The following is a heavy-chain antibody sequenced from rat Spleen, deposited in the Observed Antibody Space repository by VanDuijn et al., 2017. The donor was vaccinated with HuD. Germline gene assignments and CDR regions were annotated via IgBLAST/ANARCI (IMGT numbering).Heavy chain of an antibody. CDR3: TTARNVPSYWYFDF. V-gene: IGHV5-27*01. CDR1: GFTFSNYY. CDR2: ISTGGGST. D-gene: IGHD1-12*01. J-gene: IGHJ1*01. Sequence: EVQLVESGGGLVQPGRSMKLSCAASGFTFSNYYMAWVRQAPTKGLEWVASISTGGGSTYYRDSVKGRFTISGDIAKSTLYLQMDSLRSEDTATYYCTTARNVPSYWYFDFWGPGTMVTVSS.